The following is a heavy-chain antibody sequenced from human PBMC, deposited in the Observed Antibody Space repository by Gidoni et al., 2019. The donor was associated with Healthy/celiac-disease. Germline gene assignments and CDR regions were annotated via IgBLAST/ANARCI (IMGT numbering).Heavy chain of an antibody. J-gene: IGHJ4*02. CDR2: IWYDGSNK. CDR1: GFTLSSYG. V-gene: IGHV3-33*01. D-gene: IGHD6-19*01. CDR3: ARDWVAVAGDSYFDY. Sequence: QVQLVESGGGVVQPGRSLRLSCAASGFTLSSYGMHWVRQAPGKGLGWVAGIWYDGSNKYYADSVKGRFTISRDNSKNTLYLQMNSLRAEDTAVYYCARDWVAVAGDSYFDYWGQGTLVTVSS.